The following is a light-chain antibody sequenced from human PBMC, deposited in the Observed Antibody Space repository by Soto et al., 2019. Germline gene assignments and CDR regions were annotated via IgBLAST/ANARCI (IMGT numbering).Light chain of an antibody. V-gene: IGKV1-5*01. CDR1: QNIRNL. CDR2: DAS. Sequence: DIQLTHSPSTLSAAVLYIVTITFRSSQNIRNLLAWYQQKPGKAPKPLIYDASTLKTGVPSRFSGSGSGSEFNFTITGLQPDDFATYFCKQYNTYATFGQGTKVDIK. CDR3: KQYNTYAT. J-gene: IGKJ1*01.